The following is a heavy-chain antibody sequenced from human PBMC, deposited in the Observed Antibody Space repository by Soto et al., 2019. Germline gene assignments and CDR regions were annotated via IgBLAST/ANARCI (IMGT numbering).Heavy chain of an antibody. D-gene: IGHD2-15*01. J-gene: IGHJ4*02. CDR2: INPNSGVT. Sequence: QVQLVQSGAEVKKPGASVKVSCKASGYTFTGYYMHWVRQAPGQGLEWMGWINPNSGVTNYAQKFQGRVTMTRDTSISTAYMELSRLRSDDTAVYYCARDREYCSGGSCFDFDYWGQGTLVTVSS. CDR1: GYTFTGYY. V-gene: IGHV1-2*02. CDR3: ARDREYCSGGSCFDFDY.